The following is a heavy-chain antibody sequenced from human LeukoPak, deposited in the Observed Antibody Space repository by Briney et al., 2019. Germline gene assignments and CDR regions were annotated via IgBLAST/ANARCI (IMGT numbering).Heavy chain of an antibody. Sequence: GGSLRLSCAASGFTFSSYWMHWVRQAPGKGLVWVSRINTDGSSTSYADSVKGRFTISRDNAKNTLYLQMNSLRAEDTAVYYCAKAYGVDYYYGMDVWGQGTTVTVSS. CDR3: AKAYGVDYYYGMDV. J-gene: IGHJ6*02. D-gene: IGHD3-10*01. V-gene: IGHV3-74*01. CDR2: INTDGSST. CDR1: GFTFSSYW.